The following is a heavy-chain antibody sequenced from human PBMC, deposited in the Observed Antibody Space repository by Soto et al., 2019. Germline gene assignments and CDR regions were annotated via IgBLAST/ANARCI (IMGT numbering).Heavy chain of an antibody. D-gene: IGHD2-2*03. CDR3: ARLNGYCISTNCHGYYGMDV. CDR1: GGSVSSSSYS. V-gene: IGHV4-39*01. J-gene: IGHJ6*02. CDR2: IYSSENT. Sequence: SETLYLTCTVSGGSVSSSSYSWGWIRQSPGKGLEWIGTIYSSENTYYNTSLLSRVTISVDTSKNEFSLRLSSVTAADTAVYYCARLNGYCISTNCHGYYGMDVWGQGTTVT.